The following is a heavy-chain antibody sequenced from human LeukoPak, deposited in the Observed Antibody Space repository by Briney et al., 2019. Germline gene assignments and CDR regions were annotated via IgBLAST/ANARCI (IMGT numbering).Heavy chain of an antibody. J-gene: IGHJ4*02. D-gene: IGHD4-23*01. CDR1: GFTFSSYA. V-gene: IGHV3-30-3*01. Sequence: PGRSLRLSCAASGFTFSSYAMHWVRQAPGKGLEWVAVISYDGSNKYYADSVKGRFTISRDNSKNTLYLQMNSLRAEDTAVYYCARDPERTTVVTPGGDYWGQGTLVTVSS. CDR3: ARDPERTTVVTPGGDY. CDR2: ISYDGSNK.